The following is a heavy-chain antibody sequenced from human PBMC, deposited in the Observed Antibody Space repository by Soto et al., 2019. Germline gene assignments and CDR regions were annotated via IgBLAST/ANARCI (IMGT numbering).Heavy chain of an antibody. CDR2: IYPGDSDT. CDR3: ARLRGYCSSTSCYNFDY. Sequence: GESLKISCQCSGYSFTSYWIVWVRQMTGKGLEWMGIIYPGDSDTRYSPSFQGQVTISADKSISTAYLQWSSLKASDTAMYYCARLRGYCSSTSCYNFDYWGQGTLVTVSS. J-gene: IGHJ4*02. D-gene: IGHD2-2*02. CDR1: GYSFTSYW. V-gene: IGHV5-51*01.